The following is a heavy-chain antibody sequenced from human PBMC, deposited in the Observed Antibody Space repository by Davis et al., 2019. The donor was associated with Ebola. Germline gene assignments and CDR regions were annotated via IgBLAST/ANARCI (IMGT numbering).Heavy chain of an antibody. CDR1: GYTFTSYG. CDR3: ARDMGMVQEANWFDP. V-gene: IGHV1-18*01. CDR2: ISAYNGNT. D-gene: IGHD3-10*01. J-gene: IGHJ5*02. Sequence: ASVKVSCKASGYTFTSYGISWVRQAPGQGLEWMGWISAYNGNTNYAQKLQGRVAMTTDTSTSTAYMELRSLRSDDTAVYYCARDMGMVQEANWFDPWGQGTLVTVSS.